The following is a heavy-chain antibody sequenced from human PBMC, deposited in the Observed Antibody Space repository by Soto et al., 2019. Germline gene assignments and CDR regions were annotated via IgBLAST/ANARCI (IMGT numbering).Heavy chain of an antibody. CDR2: ISNSGRT. J-gene: IGHJ5*01. V-gene: IGHV4-34*01. Sequence: KTSETLSLTCAVFGGSYSDSYWSWIRQSPGKGLEWIGEISNSGRTYYNPSLKSRVSISGDTSKNQFSLEVRSVAVADTGTYYCARGRPAIATRWFGSWGRVILVTVSS. CDR3: ARGRPAIATRWFGS. D-gene: IGHD1-1*01. CDR1: GGSYSDSY.